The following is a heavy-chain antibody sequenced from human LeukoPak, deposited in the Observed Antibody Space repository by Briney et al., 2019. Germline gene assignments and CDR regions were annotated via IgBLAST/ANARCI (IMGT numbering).Heavy chain of an antibody. CDR3: ARAEVEMAPRY. Sequence: SVKVSCKASGGTFISYAISWVRQAPGQGLEWMGRIIPIFGTANYAQKFQGRVTITTDESTSTAYMELSSLRSEETAVYYCARAEVEMAPRYWGQGTLVTVSS. CDR2: IIPIFGTA. V-gene: IGHV1-69*05. J-gene: IGHJ4*02. CDR1: GGTFISYA. D-gene: IGHD5-24*01.